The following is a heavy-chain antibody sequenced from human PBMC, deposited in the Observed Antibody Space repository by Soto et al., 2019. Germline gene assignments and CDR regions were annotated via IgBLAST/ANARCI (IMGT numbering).Heavy chain of an antibody. CDR2: IVVGTGST. V-gene: IGHV1-58*01. J-gene: IGHJ6*02. CDR3: ARDGGGHDFWSGYSLYYYYGMDV. CDR1: GITFRRTA. D-gene: IGHD3-3*01. Sequence: ASVKVSCKASGITFRRTAVQWMRQARVQRLEWIGRIVVGTGSTTYAQIVQERIAMTRDTSTSTVYMELSSLRSEDTAVYYCARDGGGHDFWSGYSLYYYYGMDVWGQGTTVTVSS.